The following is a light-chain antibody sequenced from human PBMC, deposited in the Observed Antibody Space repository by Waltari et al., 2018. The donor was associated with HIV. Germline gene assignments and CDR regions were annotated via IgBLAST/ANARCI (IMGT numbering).Light chain of an antibody. CDR1: QSISNTY. Sequence: EIVLTQSPGTLSLSSGERATLSCRASQSISNTYLAWYQQKPGQAPRLLIYAASSRATGIPGRFSGSGSGTDFTLTISRLEPGDFAVYYCQQYGSSPITFGQGTRLEIK. J-gene: IGKJ5*01. V-gene: IGKV3-20*01. CDR3: QQYGSSPIT. CDR2: AAS.